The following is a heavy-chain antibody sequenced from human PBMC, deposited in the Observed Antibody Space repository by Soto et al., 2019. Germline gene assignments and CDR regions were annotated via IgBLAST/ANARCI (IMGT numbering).Heavy chain of an antibody. V-gene: IGHV4-61*01. CDR2: IYYSGST. J-gene: IGHJ6*02. CDR1: GGSVSSGSYY. D-gene: IGHD5-12*01. Sequence: SETLSLTCTVSGGSVSSGSYYWSWIRQPPGKGLEWIGYIYYSGSTNYNPSLKSRVTISVDTSKNHFSLKLSSVTAADTAVYYCARIDLVAGTRSHYYYGRDVWGQGTTVTIS. CDR3: ARIDLVAGTRSHYYYGRDV.